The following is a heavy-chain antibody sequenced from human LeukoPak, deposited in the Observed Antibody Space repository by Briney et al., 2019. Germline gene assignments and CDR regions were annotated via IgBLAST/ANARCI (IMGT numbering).Heavy chain of an antibody. Sequence: GGSLRLSCVASGFSFTAYSMNWVRQAPGRGLEWISYIGPGGDIYYADSVTGRFTVSRDIAKNSLYLQMNGLRVEDTAVHYCARRFDSWGQGTLVTVSS. CDR1: GFSFTAYS. J-gene: IGHJ4*02. CDR2: IGPGGDI. V-gene: IGHV3-48*01. CDR3: ARRFDS.